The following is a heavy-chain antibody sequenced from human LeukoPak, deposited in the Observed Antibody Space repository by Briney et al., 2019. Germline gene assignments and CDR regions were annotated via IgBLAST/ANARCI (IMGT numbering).Heavy chain of an antibody. CDR2: INPGGGST. Sequence: ASVKVSCKASGHTFTSYYMHWVRQAPGQGLEWMGIINPGGGSTSYAQKFQGRVTMTRDTSTSTVYMELSSLRSEDTAVYYCARDPPSRGDYWGQGTLVTVSS. J-gene: IGHJ4*02. D-gene: IGHD5-24*01. CDR1: GHTFTSYY. CDR3: ARDPPSRGDY. V-gene: IGHV1-46*01.